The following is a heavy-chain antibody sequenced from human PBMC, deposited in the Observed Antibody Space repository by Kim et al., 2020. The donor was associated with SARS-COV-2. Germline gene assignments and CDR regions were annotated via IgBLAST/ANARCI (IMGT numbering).Heavy chain of an antibody. Sequence: GGSLRLSCAASGFTFSSYAMHWVRQAPGKGLEWVAVISYDGSNKYYADSVKGRFTISRDNSKNTLYLQMNSLRAEDTAVYYCARDRHCSSTSCSVGGYYCGYWGQGTLVTVSS. D-gene: IGHD2-2*01. CDR2: ISYDGSNK. CDR1: GFTFSSYA. V-gene: IGHV3-30*04. CDR3: ARDRHCSSTSCSVGGYYCGY. J-gene: IGHJ4*02.